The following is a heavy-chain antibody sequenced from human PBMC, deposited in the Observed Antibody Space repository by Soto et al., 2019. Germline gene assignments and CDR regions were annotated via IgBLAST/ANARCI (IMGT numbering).Heavy chain of an antibody. CDR1: GFTFSDYA. CDR2: VSHDGINT. J-gene: IGHJ4*02. CDR3: AKGGRQWLVTSDFNY. V-gene: IGHV3-30*18. D-gene: IGHD6-19*01. Sequence: VQLVESGGGVVQPGRSLRLSCAASGFTFSDYAMHWVRQAPCKGLEWVAVVSHDGINTHYPDSVKGRFTISRDSSKNTVSLEMASLRAEDTTVYYCAKGGRQWLVTSDFNYWGQGALVTVSS.